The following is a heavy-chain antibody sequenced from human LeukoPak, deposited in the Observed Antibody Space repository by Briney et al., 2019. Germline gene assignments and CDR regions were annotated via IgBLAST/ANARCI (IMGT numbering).Heavy chain of an antibody. V-gene: IGHV4-34*01. CDR3: ARGGGGRVRNWFDP. CDR1: GGSFSGYY. D-gene: IGHD2-15*01. CDR2: INHSGST. J-gene: IGHJ5*02. Sequence: SETLSLTCAVYGGSFSGYYWSWIRQPPEKGLEWIGEINHSGSTNYNPSLKSRVTTSVDTSKNQFSLKLSSVTAADTAVYYCARGGGGRVRNWFDPWGQGTLVTVSS.